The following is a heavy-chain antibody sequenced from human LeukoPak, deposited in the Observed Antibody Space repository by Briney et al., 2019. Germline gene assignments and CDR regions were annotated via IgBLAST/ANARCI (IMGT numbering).Heavy chain of an antibody. CDR2: INSDGSST. J-gene: IGHJ6*02. CDR3: ARGGKLPSRFVYYYGMDV. Sequence: PGGSLRLSCAASGFTFSSYWMHWVRQAPGKGLVWVSRINSDGSSTSYADSVKGRFTISRDNAKNTLYLQMNSLRAEDTAVYYCARGGKLPSRFVYYYGMDVWGQGTTVTVSS. CDR1: GFTFSSYW. V-gene: IGHV3-74*01. D-gene: IGHD4-23*01.